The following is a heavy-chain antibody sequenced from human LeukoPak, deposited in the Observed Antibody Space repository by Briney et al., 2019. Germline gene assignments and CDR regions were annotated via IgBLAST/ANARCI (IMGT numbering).Heavy chain of an antibody. CDR1: GLTFSRYA. CDR2: ICESGSGT. CDR3: AKDIAQGYTLASIEQDY. D-gene: IGHD5-18*01. J-gene: IGHJ4*02. Sequence: GGSLRLSCAVSGLTFSRYAMGWVREAPGKGLEWVSAICESGSGTYYADSVKGGFTISRDNSKDTLSLQMNSLRAEDTAVYYCAKDIAQGYTLASIEQDYWGQGTLVTVSS. V-gene: IGHV3-23*01.